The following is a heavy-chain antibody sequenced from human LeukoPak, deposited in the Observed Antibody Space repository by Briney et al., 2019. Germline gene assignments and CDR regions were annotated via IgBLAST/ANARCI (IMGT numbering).Heavy chain of an antibody. D-gene: IGHD2-21*01. CDR2: ISSSSSYI. Sequence: RGSLRLSCAASGFTFSSYSMNWVRQAPGKGLEWVSSISSSSSYIYYADSVKGRFTISRDNAKNSLYLQMNSLRAEETAVYYCARQRETTYCGGDCYSPDAFDIWGQGTMVTVSS. CDR1: GFTFSSYS. V-gene: IGHV3-21*01. CDR3: ARQRETTYCGGDCYSPDAFDI. J-gene: IGHJ3*02.